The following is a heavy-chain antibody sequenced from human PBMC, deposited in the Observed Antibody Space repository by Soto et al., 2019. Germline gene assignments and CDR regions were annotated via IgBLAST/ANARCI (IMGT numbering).Heavy chain of an antibody. CDR3: ARGAALRQRVFAP. CDR1: GGSISSSHYY. CDR2: IYYTGST. Sequence: ETLSLTCIVSGGSISSSHYYWGWIRQPPGKGLEWIGSIYYTGSTYYNRSLESRVTISVDKSKNQFSLKLSSVTAADTAVYYCARGAALRQRVFAPGGQETLVTFSS. V-gene: IGHV4-39*07. J-gene: IGHJ5*02. D-gene: IGHD6-25*01.